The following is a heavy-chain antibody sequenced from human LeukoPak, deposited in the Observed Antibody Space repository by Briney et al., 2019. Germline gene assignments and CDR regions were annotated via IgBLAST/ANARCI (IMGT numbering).Heavy chain of an antibody. D-gene: IGHD6-13*01. CDR3: ARVDSSSWRLYYFDY. V-gene: IGHV4-59*01. CDR1: GGSISSYY. Sequence: KPSETLSLTCTVSGGSISSYYWSWIRQPPGKGLEWIGYIYYSGSTNYNPSLKSRVTISVDTSKNQFSLKLSSVTAADTAVYYCARVDSSSWRLYYFDYWGQGTLVTVSS. CDR2: IYYSGST. J-gene: IGHJ4*02.